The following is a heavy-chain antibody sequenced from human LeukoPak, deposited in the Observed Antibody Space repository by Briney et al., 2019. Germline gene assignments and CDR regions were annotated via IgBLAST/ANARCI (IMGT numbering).Heavy chain of an antibody. CDR3: ARDRYTKNYFDALDL. CDR1: GFNFNNYP. Sequence: PGRSLRLSCAASGFNFNNYPMHWVRQVPGRGPQWVALISYDGIDSYIADSVKGRFSISRDNSKNTLFLQMNSLRPEDTAVYYCARDRYTKNYFDALDLWGQGSTVNVSS. CDR2: ISYDGIDS. V-gene: IGHV3-30*04. J-gene: IGHJ3*01. D-gene: IGHD3-16*02.